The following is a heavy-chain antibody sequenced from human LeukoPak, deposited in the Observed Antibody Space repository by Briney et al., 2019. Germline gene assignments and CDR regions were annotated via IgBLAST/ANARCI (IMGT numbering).Heavy chain of an antibody. Sequence: PGGSLRLSCAASGFTFSSYAMNWVRQAPGKGLEWVSAISGSGSTTYYADSVKGRFTISRDNSKNTLSLQMNSLRAEDTAIYYCAKASNTWNYFDYWGQGTLVTVSS. D-gene: IGHD1-1*01. CDR3: AKASNTWNYFDY. CDR1: GFTFSSYA. CDR2: ISGSGSTT. J-gene: IGHJ4*02. V-gene: IGHV3-23*01.